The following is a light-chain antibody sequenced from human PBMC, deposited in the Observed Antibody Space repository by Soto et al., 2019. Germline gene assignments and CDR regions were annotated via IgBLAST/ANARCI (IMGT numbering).Light chain of an antibody. V-gene: IGKV1-12*01. CDR1: QGISGW. CDR2: AAS. CDR3: QQASDFPLT. J-gene: IGKJ5*01. Sequence: DIQMTQSPSSVSASVGDRVTITCRASQGISGWLAWYQQKPGKAPKLLIYAASTLQSGVPSRFTGSESGTDFTLTISSLQPEDSAPYYCQQASDFPLTFGQGTRLEIE.